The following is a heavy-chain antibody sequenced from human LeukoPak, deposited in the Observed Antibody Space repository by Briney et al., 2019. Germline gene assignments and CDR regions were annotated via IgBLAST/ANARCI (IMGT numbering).Heavy chain of an antibody. CDR2: INPGGIGT. Sequence: ASVKVSFKASGYTFTTHYIHWLRQAPGQGLEWMGMINPGGIGTSYTQKLQGRLTMTRDASTSTVYMELSSLRSEDTAIYYCARSRLFDFWGQGTLVTVSS. CDR1: GYTFTTHY. J-gene: IGHJ4*02. V-gene: IGHV1-46*04. CDR3: ARSRLFDF.